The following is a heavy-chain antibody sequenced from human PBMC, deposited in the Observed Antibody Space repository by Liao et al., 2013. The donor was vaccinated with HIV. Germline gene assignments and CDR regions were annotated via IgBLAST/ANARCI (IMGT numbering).Heavy chain of an antibody. V-gene: IGHV4-39*07. J-gene: IGHJ4*02. CDR1: GDSISSSSPY. CDR3: ARDSVLWFGECFFDY. Sequence: QLQLQESGPGLVKPSETLSLTCTVSGDSISSSSPYWGWIRQPPGKGLEWIGSLYFSGSTYYNPSLKSRVTMSVDTSKNRFSLKLTSVTAADTAVYYCARDSVLWFGECFFDYWGQGTLVTVSS. D-gene: IGHD3-10*01. CDR2: LYFSGST.